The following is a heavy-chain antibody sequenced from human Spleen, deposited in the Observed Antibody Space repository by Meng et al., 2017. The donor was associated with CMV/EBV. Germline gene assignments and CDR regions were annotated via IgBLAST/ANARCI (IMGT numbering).Heavy chain of an antibody. V-gene: IGHV5-51*01. CDR2: ISPGDSDT. Sequence: KVSCKGSGYSFISYWIGWVRQMPGKGLEWMGIISPGDSDTRYSPSFQGQVTISADKSISTAYLQWNSLKASDTAIYYCAKFSGDCSSTSCYDYYYKMDVWGQGTTVTVSS. J-gene: IGHJ6*02. CDR1: GYSFISYW. D-gene: IGHD2-2*01. CDR3: AKFSGDCSSTSCYDYYYKMDV.